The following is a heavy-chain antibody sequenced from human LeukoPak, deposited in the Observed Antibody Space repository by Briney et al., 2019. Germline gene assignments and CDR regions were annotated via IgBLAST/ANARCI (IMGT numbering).Heavy chain of an antibody. D-gene: IGHD3-10*01. J-gene: IGHJ4*02. V-gene: IGHV3-30*18. CDR3: AKAFYGSGSYSPFGY. CDR2: ISYDGSQK. CDR1: GFIFSSYG. Sequence: GGSLRLSCAASGFIFSSYGMEWVRQAPGKGLEWVAVISYDGSQKYYGDSVKGRFTISRDNSKNTLYLQMNSLRAGDTAVYYCAKAFYGSGSYSPFGYWGQGTLVTVSS.